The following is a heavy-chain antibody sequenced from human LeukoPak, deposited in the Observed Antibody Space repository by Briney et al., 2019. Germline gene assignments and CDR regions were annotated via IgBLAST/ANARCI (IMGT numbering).Heavy chain of an antibody. CDR2: ISSSGSTI. Sequence: GGSLRLSCAASGFTFSDYYMSWIRQAPGKGLEWVSYISSSGSTIYYADSVKGRFTISRDNAKNSLYLQMNSLRAEDTAVYYCARFGKESHIYYYYYYMDVWGKGTTVTVSS. CDR3: ARFGKESHIYYYYYYMDV. V-gene: IGHV3-11*04. CDR1: GFTFSDYY. J-gene: IGHJ6*03. D-gene: IGHD3-10*01.